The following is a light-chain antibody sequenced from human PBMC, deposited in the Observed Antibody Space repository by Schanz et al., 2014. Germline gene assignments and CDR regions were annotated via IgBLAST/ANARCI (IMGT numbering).Light chain of an antibody. Sequence: QSSLTQPPSASGSPGQSVTISCTGTSSDVGAYNYVSWYQQHPGKAPKLMIYEVNKRPSGVPDRFSGSKSGNTASLTISGLQAEDEADYYCCSYAGSYTWVFGGGTKVTVL. V-gene: IGLV2-8*01. CDR1: SSDVGAYNY. J-gene: IGLJ3*02. CDR3: CSYAGSYTWV. CDR2: EVN.